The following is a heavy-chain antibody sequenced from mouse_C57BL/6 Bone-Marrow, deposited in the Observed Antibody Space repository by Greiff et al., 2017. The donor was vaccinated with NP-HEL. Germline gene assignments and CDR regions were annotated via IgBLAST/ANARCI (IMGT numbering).Heavy chain of an antibody. V-gene: IGHV1-69*01. CDR2: IDPSDSYT. D-gene: IGHD1-1*01. J-gene: IGHJ4*01. CDR3: ARTYGSIYAMDY. CDR1: GYTFTSYW. Sequence: VQLQQPGAELVMPGASVKLSCKASGYTFTSYWMHWVKQRPGQGLEWIGEIDPSDSYTNYNQKFKGKSTLTVDKSSSTAYMQLSSLTSEDSAVYYCARTYGSIYAMDYWGQGTSVTVSS.